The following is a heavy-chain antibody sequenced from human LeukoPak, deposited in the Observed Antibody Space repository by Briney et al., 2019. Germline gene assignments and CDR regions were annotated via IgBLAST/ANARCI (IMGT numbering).Heavy chain of an antibody. CDR2: ISWNSGSI. CDR3: AKDATYDRSGYYWLDY. V-gene: IGHV3-9*01. J-gene: IGHJ4*02. CDR1: GFTFDDYA. Sequence: GGSLRLSCAASGFTFDDYAMHWVRQAPGKGLEWVSGISWNSGSIGYADSVKGRFTISRDNAKNSLYLQMNSLRAEDTALYYCAKDATYDRSGYYWLDYWGQGTLVTVSS. D-gene: IGHD3-22*01.